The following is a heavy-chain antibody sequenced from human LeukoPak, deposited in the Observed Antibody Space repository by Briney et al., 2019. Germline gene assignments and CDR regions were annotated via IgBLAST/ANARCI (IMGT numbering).Heavy chain of an antibody. V-gene: IGHV3-21*01. CDR2: ISSSSSYI. J-gene: IGHJ4*02. D-gene: IGHD5-12*01. Sequence: PGGSLRLSCAASGFTFSSYSMNWVRQAPGKGLEWVSSISSSSSYIYYADSVKGRFTISRDNAKNSLYLQMNSLRAEDTAVYYCASTPEWLRSFDYWGQGTLVTVSS. CDR1: GFTFSSYS. CDR3: ASTPEWLRSFDY.